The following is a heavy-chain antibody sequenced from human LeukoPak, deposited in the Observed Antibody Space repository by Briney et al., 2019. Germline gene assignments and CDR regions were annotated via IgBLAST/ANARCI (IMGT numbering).Heavy chain of an antibody. CDR3: ARSKYYYDSSGCFDY. V-gene: IGHV3-21*04. CDR2: ISSSSSYI. D-gene: IGHD3-22*01. Sequence: GGSLRLSCAASGFTFSSYSMNWVRQAPGKGLEWVSSISSSSSYIYYADSVKGRFTISRDNAKNSLYLQMNSLRAEDTAVYYCARSKYYYDSSGCFDYWGQGTLVTVSS. J-gene: IGHJ4*02. CDR1: GFTFSSYS.